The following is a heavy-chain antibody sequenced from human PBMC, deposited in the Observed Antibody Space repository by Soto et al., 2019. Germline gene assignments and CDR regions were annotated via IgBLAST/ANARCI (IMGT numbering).Heavy chain of an antibody. CDR1: GYTFTSYD. CDR3: AKGRWRGYCSVTTCYRINY. Sequence: ASVKVSCKTSGYTFTSYDINWVRQATGEGREWMGWMNPDSGNRGYAQKFQGRVTMTTDTSISTAYMELSGLRYDDTAMYYCAKGRWRGYCSVTTCYRINYRGQVTLCTVSS. CDR2: MNPDSGNR. J-gene: IGHJ4*02. D-gene: IGHD2-2*02. V-gene: IGHV1-8*01.